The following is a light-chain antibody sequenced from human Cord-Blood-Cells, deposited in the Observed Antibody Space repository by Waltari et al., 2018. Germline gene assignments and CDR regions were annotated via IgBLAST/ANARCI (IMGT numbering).Light chain of an antibody. CDR1: QGISSY. CDR3: QQYYSYPLT. CDR2: AAS. J-gene: IGKJ4*01. V-gene: IGKV1-8*01. Sequence: AIRMTQSPSSFSASTGDRVTITCRASQGISSYLAWYQQKPGKAPKLLIYAASTLQSGVPSRFSGRVSGTDFTLTISCLQSEDFATYYCQQYYSYPLTFGGETKVEIK.